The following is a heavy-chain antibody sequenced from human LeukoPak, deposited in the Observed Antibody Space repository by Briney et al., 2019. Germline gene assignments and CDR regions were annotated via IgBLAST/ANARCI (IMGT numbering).Heavy chain of an antibody. J-gene: IGHJ3*02. D-gene: IGHD3-22*01. CDR3: ARVGRGITMIFRVHRAFDI. CDR2: IIPIFGTA. CDR1: GGTFSSYA. V-gene: IGHV1-69*13. Sequence: ASVEVSCKASGGTFSSYAISWVRQAPGQGLEWMGGIIPIFGTANYAQKFQGRVTITADESTSTAYMGLSSLRSEDTAVYYCARVGRGITMIFRVHRAFDIWGQGTMVTVSS.